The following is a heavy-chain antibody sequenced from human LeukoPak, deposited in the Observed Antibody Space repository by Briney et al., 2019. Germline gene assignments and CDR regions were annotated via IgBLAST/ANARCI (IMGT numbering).Heavy chain of an antibody. Sequence: GGSLRLSCAASGLTLSSYWMHWVRQAPGKGLVWVSRINSDGSTTTYADSVKGRFTISRDNAKNTLYLQMNSLRAEDTAVYYCARDRRLWNMDVWGTGTTVTISS. CDR2: INSDGSTT. D-gene: IGHD4/OR15-4a*01. CDR3: ARDRRLWNMDV. CDR1: GLTLSSYW. V-gene: IGHV3-74*01. J-gene: IGHJ6*03.